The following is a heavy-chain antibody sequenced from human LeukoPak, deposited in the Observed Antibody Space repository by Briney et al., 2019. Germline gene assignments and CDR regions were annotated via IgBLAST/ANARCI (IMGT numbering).Heavy chain of an antibody. Sequence: XGMHWVXQAPGKGLEWVAVISYDGSNKYYADSVKGRFTISRDNSKNTLYLQMNSLRAEDTAVYYCAKVGQYYYDSSGFDYWGQGTLVTVSS. J-gene: IGHJ4*02. D-gene: IGHD3-22*01. CDR3: AKVGQYYYDSSGFDY. CDR1: XG. CDR2: ISYDGSNK. V-gene: IGHV3-30*18.